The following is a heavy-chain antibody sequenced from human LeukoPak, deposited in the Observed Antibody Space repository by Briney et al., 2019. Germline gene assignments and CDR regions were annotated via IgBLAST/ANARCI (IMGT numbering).Heavy chain of an antibody. CDR1: GGSISSTSYY. J-gene: IGHJ4*02. V-gene: IGHV4-39*01. CDR3: ARHLSQTLYLSNGWPPFDY. CDR2: AYYSGSS. D-gene: IGHD6-19*01. Sequence: PSETLSLTCTVSGGSISSTSYYWGWTRQPPGKGLEWIGSAYYSGSSYYNPSLKSRVTISVDTSKNQFSLKLSPVTAADTAVYYCARHLSQTLYLSNGWPPFDYWGQGTLVTVSS.